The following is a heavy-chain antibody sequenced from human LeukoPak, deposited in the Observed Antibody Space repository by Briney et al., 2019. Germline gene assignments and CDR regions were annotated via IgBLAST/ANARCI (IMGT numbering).Heavy chain of an antibody. Sequence: PGGSLRLSCAASGFTVSSNYMSWVRQAPGKGLEWVSFIYSGGSTYYADSVKGRFTISRDNSKNTLYLQMNSLTAEDTAVYYCAKAVAAILYYFDYWGQGTLVTVSS. V-gene: IGHV3-53*05. CDR2: IYSGGST. J-gene: IGHJ4*02. D-gene: IGHD1-26*01. CDR3: AKAVAAILYYFDY. CDR1: GFTVSSNY.